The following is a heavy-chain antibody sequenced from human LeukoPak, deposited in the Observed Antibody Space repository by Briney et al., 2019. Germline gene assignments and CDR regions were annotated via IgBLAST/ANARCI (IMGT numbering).Heavy chain of an antibody. D-gene: IGHD6-13*01. J-gene: IGHJ6*03. CDR2: INPSSGGT. Sequence: ASVKVSCKASGYTFTGYYMHWVRQAPGQGLEWMGWINPSSGGTNYAQKFQGRVTMTRDTSISTAYMELSRLRSDDTAVYYCAKAAAGSQHSYYYYYYLDVWGTGTTVTISS. CDR1: GYTFTGYY. CDR3: AKAAAGSQHSYYYYYYLDV. V-gene: IGHV1-2*02.